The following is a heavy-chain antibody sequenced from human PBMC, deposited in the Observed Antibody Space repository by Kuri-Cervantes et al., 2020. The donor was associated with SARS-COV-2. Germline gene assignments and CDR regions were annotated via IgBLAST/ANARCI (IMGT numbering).Heavy chain of an antibody. Sequence: ASVKVSCKTSGYTFNTYGVSWVRQAPGRGLQWVGSINTYNGNTNYAQILQGRVTMTTDTSTNTAFMELRGLRSFDTAVYYCARSHTLYGGNSSPWDYWGQGTLVTDSS. D-gene: IGHD4-23*01. CDR3: ARSHTLYGGNSSPWDY. CDR1: GYTFNTYG. J-gene: IGHJ4*02. CDR2: INTYNGNT. V-gene: IGHV1-18*01.